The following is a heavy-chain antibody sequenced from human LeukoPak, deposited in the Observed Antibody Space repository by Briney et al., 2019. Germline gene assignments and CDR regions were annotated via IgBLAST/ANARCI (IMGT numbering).Heavy chain of an antibody. J-gene: IGHJ6*02. CDR3: ARDISGSYFVDV. Sequence: GSLRLSCAASGFTFISYAMSWVRQAPGKGLEWVSAISGSGGSTYYADSVKGRFTISRGNSKNTLDLQMNSLRAEDTAVYYCARDISGSYFVDVWGQGTAVTVSS. V-gene: IGHV3-23*01. CDR2: ISGSGGST. CDR1: GFTFISYA. D-gene: IGHD1-26*01.